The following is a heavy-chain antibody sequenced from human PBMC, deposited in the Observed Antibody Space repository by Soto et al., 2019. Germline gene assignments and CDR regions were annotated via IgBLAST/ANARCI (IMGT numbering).Heavy chain of an antibody. J-gene: IGHJ6*02. V-gene: IGHV4-31*03. D-gene: IGHD5-18*01. Sequence: PSETLSLTCTVSGGSISSAGYYWSWIRQHPGKGLEWIGYIYYSGSTYYNPSLKSRVTISVDTSKNQFSLKLSSVTAADTAVYYCARDTVRGYNTYYYYGMDVWGQGTTVTVSS. CDR2: IYYSGST. CDR3: ARDTVRGYNTYYYYGMDV. CDR1: GGSISSAGYY.